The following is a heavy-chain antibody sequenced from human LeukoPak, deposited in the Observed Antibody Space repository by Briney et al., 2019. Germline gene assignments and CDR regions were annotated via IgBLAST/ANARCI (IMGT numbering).Heavy chain of an antibody. D-gene: IGHD6-6*01. Sequence: GGSLRLSCAASGFNFSNYVMHWVRQAPGKGLEWVAVISYDGSNKYYADSVKGRFTISRDNSKNTLYLQMNSLRAEDTAVYYCAAIAARPVYWGQGTLVTVSS. J-gene: IGHJ4*02. CDR2: ISYDGSNK. CDR3: AAIAARPVY. CDR1: GFNFSNYV. V-gene: IGHV3-30-3*01.